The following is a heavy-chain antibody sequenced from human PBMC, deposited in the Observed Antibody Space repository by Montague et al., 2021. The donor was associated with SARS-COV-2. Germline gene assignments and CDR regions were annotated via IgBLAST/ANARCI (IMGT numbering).Heavy chain of an antibody. V-gene: IGHV4-34*01. J-gene: IGHJ3*01. CDR3: ARGGRPVVVPGAGPAGRALDV. Sequence: SETLSLTCAISGGSFSNYYWSWIRQPPGKGLEWIGEANQSGTTIYNPSLKIGVTTSEDTSKNQFYLRLNSVTAADTAVYYCARGGRPVVVPGAGPAGRALDVWGQGTMVTVSS. D-gene: IGHD2-21*01. CDR2: ANQSGTT. CDR1: GGSFSNYY.